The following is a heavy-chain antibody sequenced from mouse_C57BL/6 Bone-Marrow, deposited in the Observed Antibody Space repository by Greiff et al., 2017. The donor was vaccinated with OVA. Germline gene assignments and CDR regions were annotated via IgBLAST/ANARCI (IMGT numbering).Heavy chain of an antibody. V-gene: IGHV1-63*01. Sequence: VKLQESGAELVRPGTSVKMSCKASGYTFTNYWIGWAKQRPGHGLEWIGDIYPGGGYTNYNEKFKGKATLTADKSSSTAYMQFSSLTSEDSAIYYCARWKGLEGYFDYWGQGTTLTVSS. CDR3: ARWKGLEGYFDY. CDR1: GYTFTNYW. J-gene: IGHJ2*01. CDR2: IYPGGGYT. D-gene: IGHD2-13*01.